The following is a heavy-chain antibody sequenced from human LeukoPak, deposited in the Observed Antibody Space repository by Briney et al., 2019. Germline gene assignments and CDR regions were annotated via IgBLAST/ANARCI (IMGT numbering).Heavy chain of an antibody. D-gene: IGHD2-15*01. CDR3: ARDGYCSGGSCYSVFYYGMDV. Sequence: PGGSLRLSCAASGFTFSSYSMNWVRQAPGKGLEWVSSISSSSSYIYYADSVKGRFPISRDNAKNSLYLQMNSLRAEDTAVYYCARDGYCSGGSCYSVFYYGMDVWGQGTTVTVSS. J-gene: IGHJ6*02. CDR1: GFTFSSYS. CDR2: ISSSSSYI. V-gene: IGHV3-21*01.